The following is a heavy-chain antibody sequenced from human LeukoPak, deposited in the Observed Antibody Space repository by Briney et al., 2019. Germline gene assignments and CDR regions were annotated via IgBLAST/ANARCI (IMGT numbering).Heavy chain of an antibody. CDR1: GGSINSSSYY. CDR2: IHFIGIT. J-gene: IGHJ6*03. D-gene: IGHD3-16*01. V-gene: IGHV4-39*07. CDR3: ARIKKGDYMDV. Sequence: MTSETLSLTCAVSGGSINSSSYYWGWIRQPPGKGLEWIGSIHFIGITYYNPSLKSRITISVDTSKNQSSLRLNSVIAADTAVYYCARIKKGDYMDVWGKGTTVTVSS.